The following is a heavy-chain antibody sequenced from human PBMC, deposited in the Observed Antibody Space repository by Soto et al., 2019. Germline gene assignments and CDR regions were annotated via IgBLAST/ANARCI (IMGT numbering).Heavy chain of an antibody. CDR3: ARGAQYSRSWGPATLPIDD. CDR1: GFTFSSYA. CDR2: ISSNGGGT. Sequence: PGGSLRLSCATSGFTFSSYAMHWVRQAPGKGLEYVSGISSNGGGTYYANSVKGRFTISRDNSKNTLFLQMGSLRAEDMAVYYCARGAQYSRSWGPATLPIDDPGQGSLVPVSS. V-gene: IGHV3-64*01. J-gene: IGHJ4*02. D-gene: IGHD6-13*01.